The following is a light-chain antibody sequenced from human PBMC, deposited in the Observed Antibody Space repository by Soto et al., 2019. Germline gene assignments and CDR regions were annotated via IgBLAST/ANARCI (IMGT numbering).Light chain of an antibody. J-gene: IGKJ1*01. Sequence: DIQMTKSHATLSASVGDRVTIACRASQNINTWLAWYQQKPGKAPKLLIYDAFSLESGVPSRFSGSGSGTEFTLTISSLQPDDLATYYCQLYNSYSWTFGQGTKVDI. CDR1: QNINTW. CDR2: DAF. V-gene: IGKV1-5*01. CDR3: QLYNSYSWT.